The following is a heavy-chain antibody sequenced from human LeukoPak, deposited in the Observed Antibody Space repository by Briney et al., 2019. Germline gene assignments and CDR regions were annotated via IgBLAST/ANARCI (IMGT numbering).Heavy chain of an antibody. CDR1: GGSISSRSYY. V-gene: IGHV4-39*01. D-gene: IGHD6-19*01. Sequence: SETLSLTCSVSGGSISSRSYYWGWIRHPPGKGLEWIGSISYGASTYYNPSLKSRVTISVDTSKNQFSLKLSSVTAADTALYYCARQRWLVHNWFDPWGQGTLVTVSS. CDR2: ISYGAST. J-gene: IGHJ5*02. CDR3: ARQRWLVHNWFDP.